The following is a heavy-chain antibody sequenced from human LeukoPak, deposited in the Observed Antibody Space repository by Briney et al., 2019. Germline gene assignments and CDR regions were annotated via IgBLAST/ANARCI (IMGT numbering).Heavy chain of an antibody. D-gene: IGHD4-17*01. CDR3: ARAIGDFGRYGVDV. Sequence: PGGSLRLSCAASGXNFSSYEMKWVRQAPGKGLQWVSYISSSGSTIYYADSVKGRFTISRDNAKNSLYLQMNSLRVEDTAVYYCARAIGDFGRYGVDVWGQGTTITVFS. J-gene: IGHJ6*02. V-gene: IGHV3-48*03. CDR2: ISSSGSTI. CDR1: GXNFSSYE.